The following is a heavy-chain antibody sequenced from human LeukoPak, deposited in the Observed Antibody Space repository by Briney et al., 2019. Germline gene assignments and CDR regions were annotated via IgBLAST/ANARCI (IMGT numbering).Heavy chain of an antibody. V-gene: IGHV1-46*01. D-gene: IGHD4-23*01. CDR2: INPSGGST. J-gene: IGHJ5*02. CDR3: AREPYMRIAPPPGYGGHNWFDH. Sequence: ASVKVSCKASGYTFTSYYMHWVRQAPGQGLEWMGIINPSGGSTSYAQKFQGRVTMTRDTSTRTVYMELSSLRSEDTAVYYCAREPYMRIAPPPGYGGHNWFDHWGQGTLVSVSS. CDR1: GYTFTSYY.